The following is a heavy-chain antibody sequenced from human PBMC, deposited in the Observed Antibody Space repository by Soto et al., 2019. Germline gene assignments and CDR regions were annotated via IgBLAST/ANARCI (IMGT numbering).Heavy chain of an antibody. D-gene: IGHD1-7*01. CDR2: IIPVFGSA. J-gene: IGHJ5*02. CDR3: ARDSTGTNSWFDP. V-gene: IGHV1-69*06. Sequence: VQLVQSGAELKKPGSSVRVSCETSRDTFTSHTVNWLRQAPGQGLEWMGGIIPVFGSANYAEKFQGRLTMTADTSTNTAYMDLRRLKSEDTAVYFCARDSTGTNSWFDPCGQGTLVTVSS. CDR1: RDTFTSHT.